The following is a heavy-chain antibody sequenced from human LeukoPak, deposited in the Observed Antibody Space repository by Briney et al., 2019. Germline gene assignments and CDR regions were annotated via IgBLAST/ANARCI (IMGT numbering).Heavy chain of an antibody. D-gene: IGHD5-12*01. CDR3: ARVGGYSGYDLDY. CDR2: IYTSGST. V-gene: IGHV4-61*02. Sequence: SETLSLTCTVSGGSISGGSYYWIWIRQPAGKGLEWIGRIYTSGSTNYNPSLKSRVTISLDTSKNQFSLKLTSVTAADTAVYYCARVGGYSGYDLDYWGQGTLVTVSS. J-gene: IGHJ4*02. CDR1: GGSISGGSYY.